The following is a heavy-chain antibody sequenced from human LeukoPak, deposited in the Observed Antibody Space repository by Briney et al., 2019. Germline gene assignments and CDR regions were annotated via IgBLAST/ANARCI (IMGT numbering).Heavy chain of an antibody. CDR3: ARSAGRWTHRNFLENYYGMDV. J-gene: IGHJ6*02. CDR2: ISSDGSSR. Sequence: GGSLRLSCAASGFTFSDHWMHWVRQAPGKGLVWVSRISSDGSSRNNADFVKGRFTISRENAKNTLYLQMNNRTADDTDVYYSARSAGRWTHRNFLENYYGMDVWGQGATVTVSS. V-gene: IGHV3-74*01. D-gene: IGHD3/OR15-3a*01. CDR1: GFTFSDHW.